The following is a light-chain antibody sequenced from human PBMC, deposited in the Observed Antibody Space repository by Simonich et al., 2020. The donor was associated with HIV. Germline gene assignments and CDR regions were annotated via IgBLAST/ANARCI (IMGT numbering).Light chain of an antibody. Sequence: IVMTQSPVTLSVSPGENAPLSCSASQNVGSNLAWYQKNPGQAPSLLIYGASTRATGIPASFSGSGSGTEFALTISSLQSEDFATYYCQQANSFPYTFGQGTKLEIK. CDR1: QNVGSN. J-gene: IGKJ2*01. CDR3: QQANSFPYT. CDR2: GAS. V-gene: IGKV3-15*01.